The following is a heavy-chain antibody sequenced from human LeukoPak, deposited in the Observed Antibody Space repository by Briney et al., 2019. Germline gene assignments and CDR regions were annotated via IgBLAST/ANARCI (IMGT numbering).Heavy chain of an antibody. Sequence: GGSLRLSCAASGFTSSSYWMSWVRQAPGKGLEWVANIKQDGSEKYYVDSVKGRFTISRDNAKNSLYLQMNSLRAEDTAVYYCARDRDPYDSSGYYIRWYYFDYWGQGTLVTVSS. CDR1: GFTSSSYW. V-gene: IGHV3-7*01. CDR2: IKQDGSEK. J-gene: IGHJ4*02. CDR3: ARDRDPYDSSGYYIRWYYFDY. D-gene: IGHD3-22*01.